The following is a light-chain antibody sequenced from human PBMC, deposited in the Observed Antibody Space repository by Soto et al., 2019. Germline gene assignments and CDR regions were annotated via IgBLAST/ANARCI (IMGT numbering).Light chain of an antibody. V-gene: IGLV1-47*02. J-gene: IGLJ3*02. CDR2: TNS. CDR3: ASWDDSLSAQV. Sequence: QSVLTQPPSASGTPGQRVTISCSGSRSNIGSNYVYWYQQLSGTAPKLLIYTNSQRPSGVPDRFSGSKSGTSASLAISGLRSEDDADYYCASWDDSLSAQVFGAGTKLTVL. CDR1: RSNIGSNY.